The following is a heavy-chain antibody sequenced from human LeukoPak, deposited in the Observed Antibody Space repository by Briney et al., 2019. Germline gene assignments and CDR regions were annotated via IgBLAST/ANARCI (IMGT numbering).Heavy chain of an antibody. CDR3: ARDLYYDSSGYYYH. V-gene: IGHV3-66*01. D-gene: IGHD3-22*01. CDR1: GFTVSSNY. J-gene: IGHJ5*02. Sequence: GGSLRLSCAASGFTVSSNYMSWVRQAPGKGLEWVSVIYSGGSTYYADSVKGRFTISRDNSKNTLYLQMNSLRAEDTAVYYCARDLYYDSSGYYYHWGQGTLVTVSS. CDR2: IYSGGST.